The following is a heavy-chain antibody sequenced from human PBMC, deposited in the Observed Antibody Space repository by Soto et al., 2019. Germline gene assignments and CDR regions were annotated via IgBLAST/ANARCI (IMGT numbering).Heavy chain of an antibody. CDR2: IIPILDIG. D-gene: IGHD5-12*01. J-gene: IGHJ6*02. CDR3: ARGATALDV. V-gene: IGHV1-69*02. CDR1: GGTFSSYT. Sequence: QIQLVQSGAEVKKPGSSMKVSCKASGGTFSSYTISWVRQAPGQGLEWMGRIIPILDIGNYAQKFQGRVTITADKSTSTAYMELSSLRSEDTAVYYCARGATALDVWGQGTTVTVSS.